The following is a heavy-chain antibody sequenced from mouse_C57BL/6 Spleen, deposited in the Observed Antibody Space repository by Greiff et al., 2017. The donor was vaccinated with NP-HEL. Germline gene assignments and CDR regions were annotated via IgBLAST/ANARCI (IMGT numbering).Heavy chain of an antibody. CDR1: GFTFSSYT. D-gene: IGHD1-1*01. Sequence: EVHLVESGGGLVKPGGSLKLSCAASGFTFSSYTMSWVRQTPEKRLEWVATISGGGGNTYYPDSVKGRFTISRANAKNTLYLKMSGLGSEDTALYYCARPGSSHWYFEVWGTGTTVTVSS. V-gene: IGHV5-9*01. J-gene: IGHJ1*03. CDR2: ISGGGGNT. CDR3: ARPGSSHWYFEV.